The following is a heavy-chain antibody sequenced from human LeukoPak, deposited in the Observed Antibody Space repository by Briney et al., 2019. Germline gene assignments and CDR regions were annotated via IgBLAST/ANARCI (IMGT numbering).Heavy chain of an antibody. V-gene: IGHV1-69*13. CDR1: GGTFSSYA. CDR3: ARGWDPYSGSYSGWFDP. D-gene: IGHD1-26*01. Sequence: SVKVSCKASGGTFSSYAISWVRQAPGQGLEWMGGIIPIFGTANYAQKFQGRVTITADESTSTAYMELSSLRSEDTAVYYCARGWDPYSGSYSGWFDPWGQGTLVTVSS. CDR2: IIPIFGTA. J-gene: IGHJ5*02.